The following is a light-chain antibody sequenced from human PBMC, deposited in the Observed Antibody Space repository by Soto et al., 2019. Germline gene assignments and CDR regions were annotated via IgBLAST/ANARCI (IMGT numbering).Light chain of an antibody. V-gene: IGLV2-11*01. CDR1: SSDVGGYNY. CDR2: DVS. Sequence: QSALTQPRPGSGSPGQSVTISCTGTSSDVGGYNYVSWYQQHPGKAPKLMIYDVSKRPSGVPDRFSGSKSGNTASLTISGLQAEDEADYYCCSYAGSYTYVFGTGTKVTV. J-gene: IGLJ1*01. CDR3: CSYAGSYTYV.